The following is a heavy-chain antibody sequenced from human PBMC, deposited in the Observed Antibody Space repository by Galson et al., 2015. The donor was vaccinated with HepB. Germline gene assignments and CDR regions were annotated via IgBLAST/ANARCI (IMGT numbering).Heavy chain of an antibody. Sequence: SLRLSCAASGFTFSSYAMNWVRQAPGKGLEWISAISGSGGSTYYADYVKGRFTISRDKSKNTLYLQMNSLRAEDTAVYYCAKEVPMDRWFQHWGQGTLVTVSS. V-gene: IGHV3-23*01. CDR1: GFTFSSYA. CDR3: AKEVPMDRWFQH. D-gene: IGHD3/OR15-3a*01. CDR2: ISGSGGST. J-gene: IGHJ1*01.